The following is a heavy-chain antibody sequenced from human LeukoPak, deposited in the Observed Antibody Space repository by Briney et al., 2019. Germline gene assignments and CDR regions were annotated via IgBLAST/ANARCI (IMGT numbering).Heavy chain of an antibody. CDR2: ISSSDSII. CDR1: RFTFSDYY. V-gene: IGHV3-11*04. CDR3: ARVGYDSSGCFDY. D-gene: IGHD3-22*01. Sequence: GGSLRLSCAASRFTFSDYYMTWLRQAPGKGLEGVSYISSSDSIIYYADSVKGRFIISRDNAKNSLYLQMNSLRAEDTAVYFCARVGYDSSGCFDYWGQGTLVTVSS. J-gene: IGHJ4*02.